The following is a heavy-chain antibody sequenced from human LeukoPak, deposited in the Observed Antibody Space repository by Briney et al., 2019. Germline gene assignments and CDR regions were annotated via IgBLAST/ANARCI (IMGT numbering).Heavy chain of an antibody. CDR2: IIPIFGTA. D-gene: IGHD3-3*01. V-gene: IGHV1-69*01. CDR1: GGTFSSYA. Sequence: SVKVSCKASGGTFSSYAISWVRQAPGQGLEWMGGIIPIFGTANYAQKFQGRVTMTADESTSPAYMELSSLRSEDKAVYYCARVRIKRILEWSAHDYYYYYMDVWGKGTTVTVSS. CDR3: ARVRIKRILEWSAHDYYYYYMDV. J-gene: IGHJ6*03.